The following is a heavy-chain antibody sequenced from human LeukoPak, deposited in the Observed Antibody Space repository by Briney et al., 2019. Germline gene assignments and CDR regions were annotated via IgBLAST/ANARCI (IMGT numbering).Heavy chain of an antibody. CDR3: ARDESTSILWW. V-gene: IGHV1-46*01. J-gene: IGHJ1*01. D-gene: IGHD2-21*01. CDR1: GYTFINYY. CDR2: INLSGGST. Sequence: ASVKVSCKASGYTFINYYIHWVRQAPGQGLEWMGIINLSGGSTSYAQKFHGRVTMTRDTSTSTAYMELSSLRSEDRAVYYCARDESTSILWWWGQGTLVTVSS.